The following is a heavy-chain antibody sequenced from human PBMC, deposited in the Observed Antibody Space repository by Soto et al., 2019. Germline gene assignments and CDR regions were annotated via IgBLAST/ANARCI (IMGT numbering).Heavy chain of an antibody. CDR3: ARGFTYGSGSYLYYYGMDV. CDR1: GFTVSSNY. D-gene: IGHD3-10*01. CDR2: IYSGGST. J-gene: IGHJ6*02. Sequence: EVQLVESGGGLVQPGGSLRLSCAASGFTVSSNYMSWVRQAPGKGLEWVSVIYSGGSTYYADSVKGRFTISRDNSKNTLYLQMNSLRAEDTAVYYCARGFTYGSGSYLYYYGMDVWGQGTTVTVSS. V-gene: IGHV3-66*01.